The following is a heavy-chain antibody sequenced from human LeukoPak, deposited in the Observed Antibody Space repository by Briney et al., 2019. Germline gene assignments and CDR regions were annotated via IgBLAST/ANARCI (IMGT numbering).Heavy chain of an antibody. Sequence: GGTLTLSCAASGFTFSSCDMNWARHAPAPGREWVSYISSSGSTIYYADSVKGRFTISRDNAKNSLYLQMNSLRAEDTAVYYCASSTGYFGYYYGMDVWGQGTTVTVSS. CDR3: ASSTGYFGYYYGMDV. V-gene: IGHV3-48*03. D-gene: IGHD6-13*01. CDR2: ISSSGSTI. CDR1: GFTFSSCD. J-gene: IGHJ6*02.